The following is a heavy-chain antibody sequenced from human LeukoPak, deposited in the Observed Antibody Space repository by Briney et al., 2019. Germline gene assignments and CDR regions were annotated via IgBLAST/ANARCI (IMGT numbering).Heavy chain of an antibody. V-gene: IGHV3-48*04. CDR2: ISSSSSTI. Sequence: GGSLRLSCAASGFTFSSYSMNWVRQAPGKGLEWVSYISSSSSTIYYADSVKGRFTISRDNAKNSLYLQMNSLRAEDTAVYYCARGGVAGSWDFWGQGTLVTVSS. CDR1: GFTFSSYS. CDR3: ARGGVAGSWDF. J-gene: IGHJ4*02. D-gene: IGHD6-19*01.